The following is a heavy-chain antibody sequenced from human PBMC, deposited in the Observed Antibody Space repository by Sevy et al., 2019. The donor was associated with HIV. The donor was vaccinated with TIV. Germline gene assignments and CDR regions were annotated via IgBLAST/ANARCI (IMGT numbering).Heavy chain of an antibody. CDR2: ISSSSSYI. D-gene: IGHD5-12*01. Sequence: GGSLRLSCAASGFTFSSYSMNWVRQAPGKGLEWVSSISSSSSYIYYADSVKGRFTISRDNAKNSLYLQMNSLRADDTALYYCARDRISGDGYNLGAFDYWGQGTLVTVSS. V-gene: IGHV3-21*01. J-gene: IGHJ4*02. CDR1: GFTFSSYS. CDR3: ARDRISGDGYNLGAFDY.